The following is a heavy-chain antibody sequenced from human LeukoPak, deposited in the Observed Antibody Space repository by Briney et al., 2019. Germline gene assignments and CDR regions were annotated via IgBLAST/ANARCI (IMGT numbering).Heavy chain of an antibody. V-gene: IGHV3-7*01. CDR1: GFTLSVYW. D-gene: IGHD3-22*01. CDR3: ARDGGAYYHFFDY. CDR2: IKQDGSES. J-gene: IGHJ4*02. Sequence: RGSLRLSCADSGFTLSVYWMSWVRQTPGKRLEWVGNIKQDGSESNYVDSVKGRFTISRDNAKKSLYLQMDSLRAEDAAVYYCARDGGAYYHFFDYWGQGTLVTVSS.